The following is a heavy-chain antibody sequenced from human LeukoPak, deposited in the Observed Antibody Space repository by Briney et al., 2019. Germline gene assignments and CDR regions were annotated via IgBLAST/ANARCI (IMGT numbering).Heavy chain of an antibody. J-gene: IGHJ3*02. V-gene: IGHV3-66*01. Sequence: GGSLRLSCAASEFSVGSNYMTWVRKAPGKGLEWVSLIYSGGSTYYADSVKGRFTISRDNSKNTLYLQMNSLRAEDTAVYYCAKERRTYYYDSSGPNPAFDIWGQGTMVTVSS. CDR2: IYSGGST. CDR1: EFSVGSNY. CDR3: AKERRTYYYDSSGPNPAFDI. D-gene: IGHD3-22*01.